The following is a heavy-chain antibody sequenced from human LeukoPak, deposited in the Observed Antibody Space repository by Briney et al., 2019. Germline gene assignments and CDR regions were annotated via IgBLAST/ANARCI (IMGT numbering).Heavy chain of an antibody. CDR3: ARDDRDSRYSYGSDAFDI. CDR1: GFTFSSYW. CDR2: IKQDGSEK. Sequence: PGGSLRLSCAASGFTFSSYWMSWVRQAPGKGLEWVANIKQDGSEKYYVDSVKGRFTISRDNAKNTLYLQMNSLRAEDTAVYYCARDDRDSRYSYGSDAFDIWGQGTMVTVSS. V-gene: IGHV3-7*01. D-gene: IGHD5-18*01. J-gene: IGHJ3*02.